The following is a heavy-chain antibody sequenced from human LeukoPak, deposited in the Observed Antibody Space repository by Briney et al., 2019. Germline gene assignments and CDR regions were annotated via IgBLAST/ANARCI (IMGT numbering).Heavy chain of an antibody. J-gene: IGHJ4*02. V-gene: IGHV3-11*01. CDR2: ISSSGGST. CDR1: GLTFSGSY. CDR3: ATGKRRYSN. Sequence: GGSLRLSCAASGLTFSGSYMSWIRQAPGKGLEWLSYISSSGGSTYYAVSVKGRFTISRDNANNSLYLQMNSLRADDTAIYYCATGKRRYSNWGQGTLVTVSS. D-gene: IGHD3-9*01.